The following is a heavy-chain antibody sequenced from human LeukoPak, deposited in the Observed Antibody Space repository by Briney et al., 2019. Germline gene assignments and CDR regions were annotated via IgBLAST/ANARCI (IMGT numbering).Heavy chain of an antibody. D-gene: IGHD4-23*01. CDR1: GFIFSRHD. V-gene: IGHV3-48*02. J-gene: IGHJ4*02. Sequence: PGGSLRLSSAASGFIFSRHDMNSVRQAPRKGLEWVSYISTSSRIYYADSVKGRFTISRDNAKNSLYLQMHSLRDEDTALYYCARDVRGNSFSDYWGQGTLVTVSS. CDR3: ARDVRGNSFSDY. CDR2: ISTSSRI.